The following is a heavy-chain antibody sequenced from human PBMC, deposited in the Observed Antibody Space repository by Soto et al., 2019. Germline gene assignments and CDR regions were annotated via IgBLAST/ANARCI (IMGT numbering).Heavy chain of an antibody. V-gene: IGHV3-30*18. D-gene: IGHD2-8*01. CDR2: ISYDGSNK. CDR3: AKEGIVLMVYAILKGGMDV. J-gene: IGHJ6*02. CDR1: GFTFSSYG. Sequence: GGSLRLSCAASGFTFSSYGMHWVRQAPGKGLEWVAVISYDGSNKYYADSVKGRFTISRDNSKNTLYLQMNSLRAEDTAVYYCAKEGIVLMVYAILKGGMDVWGQGTTVTVSS.